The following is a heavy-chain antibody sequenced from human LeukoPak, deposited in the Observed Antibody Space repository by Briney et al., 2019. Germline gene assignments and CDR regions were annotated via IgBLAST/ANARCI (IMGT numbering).Heavy chain of an antibody. CDR2: IKSKTDGGTT. CDR3: TTGYYDFWSGYYDDY. D-gene: IGHD3-3*01. Sequence: GGSQRLSCAASGFTFSNAWMSWVRQAPGKGLEWVGRIKSKTDGGTTDYAAPVKGRFTISRDDSKNTLYLQMNSLKTEDTAVYYCTTGYYDFWSGYYDDYWGQGTLVTVSS. V-gene: IGHV3-15*01. J-gene: IGHJ4*02. CDR1: GFTFSNAW.